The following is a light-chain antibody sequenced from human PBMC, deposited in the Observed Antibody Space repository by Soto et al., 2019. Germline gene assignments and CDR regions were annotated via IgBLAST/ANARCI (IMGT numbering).Light chain of an antibody. CDR3: SSHGGSDNWGV. Sequence: QPVLTQPPSASGSPGQSVTISCSGTSRDVGGYDYVSWYQQHPGKAPKLMIYEVTKRPSGVPDRFSGSKSGNTASLTVSGLQAEDEADYYCSSHGGSDNWGVFGGGTKLTVL. CDR1: SRDVGGYDY. CDR2: EVT. J-gene: IGLJ2*01. V-gene: IGLV2-8*01.